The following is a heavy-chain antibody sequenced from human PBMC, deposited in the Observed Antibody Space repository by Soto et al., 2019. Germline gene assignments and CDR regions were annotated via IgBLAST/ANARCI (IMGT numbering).Heavy chain of an antibody. CDR1: GYTFTGYY. CDR2: INPNSGGT. CDR3: ARDRSGQNGFDP. J-gene: IGHJ5*02. V-gene: IGHV1-2*02. D-gene: IGHD6-19*01. Sequence: ASVKVSCKASGYTFTGYYMHWVRQAPGQGLEWMGWINPNSGGTNYAQKFQGRVTMTRDTSISTAYMELSRLRSDDTAVYYCARDRSGQNGFDPWGQGTLVTVSS.